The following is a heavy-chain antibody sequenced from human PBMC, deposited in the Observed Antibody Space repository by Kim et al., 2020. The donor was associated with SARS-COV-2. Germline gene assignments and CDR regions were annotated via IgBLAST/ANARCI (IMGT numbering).Heavy chain of an antibody. Sequence: GGSLRLSCAASGFTFSSYAVSWVRQAPGKGLEWVSGIRGSGQSTYYADSVKGRFTISRDNSKNTLYLQMNSLRAEDTAVYYCAKGGAMVGATKCFDYWGQGTLVTVSS. V-gene: IGHV3-23*01. CDR2: IRGSGQST. CDR3: AKGGAMVGATKCFDY. J-gene: IGHJ4*02. D-gene: IGHD1-26*01. CDR1: GFTFSSYA.